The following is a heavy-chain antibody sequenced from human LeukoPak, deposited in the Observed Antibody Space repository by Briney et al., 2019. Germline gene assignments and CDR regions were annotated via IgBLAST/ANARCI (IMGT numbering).Heavy chain of an antibody. D-gene: IGHD2-21*01. Sequence: KSSETLSLTCTVSGGSVSSGSYYWSWIRQPPGKGLEWIGYIYYSGSANYSPSLKSRVTISVDRSKNQFSLKLSSVTAADTAVYYCARGLQRSSGFVVAYYFDYWGQGTLVTVSS. CDR3: ARGLQRSSGFVVAYYFDY. V-gene: IGHV4-61*01. CDR2: IYYSGSA. J-gene: IGHJ4*02. CDR1: GGSVSSGSYY.